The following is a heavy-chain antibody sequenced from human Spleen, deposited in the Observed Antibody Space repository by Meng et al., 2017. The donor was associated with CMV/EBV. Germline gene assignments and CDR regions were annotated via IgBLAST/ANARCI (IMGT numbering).Heavy chain of an antibody. J-gene: IGHJ6*02. CDR2: IYSCGST. CDR1: GFTVSSNY. D-gene: IGHD3-3*01. Sequence: GESLKISCAASGFTVSSNYMSWVRQAPGKGLEWVSVIYSCGSTYYADSVKGRFTVSRDNSKNTLSLQMNSLRGEDTAVYYCAKEGVYDFWSDSYYAMDVWGQGTTVTVSS. V-gene: IGHV3-53*01. CDR3: AKEGVYDFWSDSYYAMDV.